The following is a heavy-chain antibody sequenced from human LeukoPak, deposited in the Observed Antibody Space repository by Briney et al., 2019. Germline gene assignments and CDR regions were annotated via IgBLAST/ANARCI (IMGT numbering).Heavy chain of an antibody. CDR3: ARDLGGVVATASDWFDP. V-gene: IGHV1-18*01. D-gene: IGHD2-15*01. CDR1: GYTFTSYG. CDR2: ISAYNGNT. Sequence: ASVKVSCKASGYTFTSYGISWVRQAPGQGLEWMEWISAYNGNTNYAQKLQGRVTMTTDTSTSTAYMELRSLRSDDTAVYYCARDLGGVVATASDWFDPWGQGTLVTVSS. J-gene: IGHJ5*02.